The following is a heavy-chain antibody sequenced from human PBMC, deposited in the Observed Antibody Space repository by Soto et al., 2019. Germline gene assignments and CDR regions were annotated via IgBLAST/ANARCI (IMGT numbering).Heavy chain of an antibody. CDR1: GFTFSSYS. Sequence: EVQLVESGGGLVKPGGSLRLSCAASGFTFSSYSMNWVRQAPGKGLEWVSSISRSSSYIYYADSVKGRFTISRDNAKNSLYLQMNSLRAEDTAVYYCARVLDGIGELYYFDYWAREPWSPSPQ. V-gene: IGHV3-21*01. D-gene: IGHD3-10*01. CDR3: ARVLDGIGELYYFDY. CDR2: ISRSSSYI. J-gene: IGHJ4*02.